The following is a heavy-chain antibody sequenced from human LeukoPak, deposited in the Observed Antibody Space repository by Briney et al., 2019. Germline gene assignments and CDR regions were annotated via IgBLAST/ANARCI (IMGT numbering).Heavy chain of an antibody. D-gene: IGHD2-2*01. CDR2: IYTFDNT. V-gene: IGHV4-4*07. Sequence: SETLSLTCTVSGGSIRGYYWTWIRQPAGKGLEWIGRIYTFDNTNYNPSLKCRVTMSIDTSNNQFSLKLDSVTAADTAIYYCAREWGSTSPRPLDSWGQGSLVTVSS. CDR1: GGSIRGYY. J-gene: IGHJ4*02. CDR3: AREWGSTSPRPLDS.